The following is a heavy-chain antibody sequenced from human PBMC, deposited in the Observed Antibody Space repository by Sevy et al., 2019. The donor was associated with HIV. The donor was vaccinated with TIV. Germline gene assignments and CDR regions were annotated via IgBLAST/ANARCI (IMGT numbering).Heavy chain of an antibody. Sequence: GGSLRLSCAASGFTFSSYWMSWVRQAPGKGLEWVANIKQDGSEKYYVDSVKGRFTISRDNAKNSLYLQMNSLRAEDTAVYYCARSRGWYGNVYYFDYWGQGNLVTVSS. CDR2: IKQDGSEK. V-gene: IGHV3-7*01. J-gene: IGHJ4*02. CDR3: ARSRGWYGNVYYFDY. CDR1: GFTFSSYW. D-gene: IGHD6-19*01.